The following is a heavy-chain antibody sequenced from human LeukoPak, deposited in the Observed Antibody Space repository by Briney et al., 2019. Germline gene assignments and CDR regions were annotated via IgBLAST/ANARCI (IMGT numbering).Heavy chain of an antibody. D-gene: IGHD3-3*01. CDR1: GGSISSSSYY. CDR2: IYYSGST. Sequence: PSETLSLTCTVSGGSISSSSYYWGWIRQPPGKGLEWIGSIYYSGSTYYNPSLKSRVTISVDTSKNQFSLKLSSVTAADTAVYYCARTDDDYDFWCGPSRPLGYWGQGTLVTVSS. CDR3: ARTDDDYDFWCGPSRPLGY. V-gene: IGHV4-39*01. J-gene: IGHJ4*02.